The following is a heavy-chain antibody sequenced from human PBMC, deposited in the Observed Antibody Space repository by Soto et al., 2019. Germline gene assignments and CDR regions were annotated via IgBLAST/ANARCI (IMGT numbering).Heavy chain of an antibody. CDR3: EMAKGTYGDYLDAFDI. Sequence: QVQLVQSGAEVKKPGASVKVSCKASGYTFTSYGISWVRQAPGQGLEWRGWISAYNGNTNYAQKLQGIVNITTDTYMSTAYMELRSLRSDDTALYYCEMAKGTYGDYLDAFDIWGQGTMVTVS. CDR1: GYTFTSYG. V-gene: IGHV1-18*01. J-gene: IGHJ3*02. D-gene: IGHD4-17*01. CDR2: ISAYNGNT.